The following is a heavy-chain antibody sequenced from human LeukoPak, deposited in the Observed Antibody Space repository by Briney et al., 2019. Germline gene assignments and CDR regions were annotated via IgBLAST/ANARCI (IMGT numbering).Heavy chain of an antibody. CDR3: ARHKGYSSSWYGDIDY. Sequence: SETLSLTCTVSGGSISSSSYYWGWIRQPPGKGLEWIGSIYYSGSTYYNPSLKSRVTISVDTSKNQFSLKLSSVTAADTAVYYCARHKGYSSSWYGDIDYWGQGALVTVSS. CDR1: GGSISSSSYY. V-gene: IGHV4-39*01. J-gene: IGHJ4*02. CDR2: IYYSGST. D-gene: IGHD6-13*01.